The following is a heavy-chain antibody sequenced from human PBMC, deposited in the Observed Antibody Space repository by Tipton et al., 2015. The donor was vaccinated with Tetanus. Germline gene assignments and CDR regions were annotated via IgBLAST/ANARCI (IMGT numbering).Heavy chain of an antibody. V-gene: IGHV6-1*01. CDR3: AREYSSSWYPKGFVP. CDR2: TYYRSKWYN. D-gene: IGHD6-13*01. Sequence: LVKPTQTLSLTCAISGDSVSSNSAAWNWIRQSPSRRLEWLGRTYYRSKWYNDYAVSVKSRITINPATFKNQISLQLNSVTSEDTAVYYCAREYSSSWYPKGFVPWGQGTLVTVSP. J-gene: IGHJ5*02. CDR1: GDSVSSNSAA.